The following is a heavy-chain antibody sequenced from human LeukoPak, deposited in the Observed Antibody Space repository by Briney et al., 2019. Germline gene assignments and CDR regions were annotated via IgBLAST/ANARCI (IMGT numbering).Heavy chain of an antibody. CDR2: IYESGTT. Sequence: SETLSLTCSVYGESLNSYYWTWVRQPPGEGLEWIGEIYESGTTKYNPSLKSRVTISMVPSKQQFSLSLNSVTAADTAVYYCARGAWATRLGSWGLGTPVIVSS. CDR1: GESLNSYY. CDR3: ARGAWATRLGS. J-gene: IGHJ4*02. D-gene: IGHD2-15*01. V-gene: IGHV4-34*01.